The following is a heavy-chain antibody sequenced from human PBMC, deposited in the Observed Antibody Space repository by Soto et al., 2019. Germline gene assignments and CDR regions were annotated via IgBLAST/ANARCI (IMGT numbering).Heavy chain of an antibody. CDR3: AREERSGSDSEGFCY. CDR1: GFTLSRYW. CDR2: SNSDGSRT. V-gene: IGHV3-74*01. Sequence: PGGSLRLSCAASGFTLSRYWMHWVRQAPGKGLVWVSRSNSDGSRTNYADSVKGRFTISRDNAKNTLYLQMNSLRAEDTAVYYCAREERSGSDSEGFCYWGQGTLVTVSS. J-gene: IGHJ4*02. D-gene: IGHD1-26*01.